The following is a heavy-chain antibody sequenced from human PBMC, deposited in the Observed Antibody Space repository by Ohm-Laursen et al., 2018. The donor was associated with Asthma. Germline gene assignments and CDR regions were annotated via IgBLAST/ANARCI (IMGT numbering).Heavy chain of an antibody. D-gene: IGHD3-3*01. Sequence: SLRLSCAASGYTFSRYSMHWVRQAPGKGLVWVSRINSDGSSTSYADSVKGRFTISRDNAKNTLYLQMNSLRAEDTAVYYCARAARLRFLEWLFDPWGQGTLVTVSS. V-gene: IGHV3-74*01. CDR2: INSDGSST. CDR1: GYTFSRYS. J-gene: IGHJ5*02. CDR3: ARAARLRFLEWLFDP.